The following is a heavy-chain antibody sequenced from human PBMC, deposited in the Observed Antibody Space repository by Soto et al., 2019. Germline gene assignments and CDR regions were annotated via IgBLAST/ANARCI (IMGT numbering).Heavy chain of an antibody. V-gene: IGHV1-8*01. CDR1: GYTFTSYD. CDR2: MNPNSGNT. Sequence: QVQLVQSGAEVKKPGASVKVSCKASGYTFTSYDINWVRQATGQGLEWMGWMNPNSGNTGYAQKFQGRVTMTRNTSISTAYMELSSLRSEDTAVYYCARGRIAVAGTSDAFDIWGQGTMVTVSS. D-gene: IGHD6-19*01. CDR3: ARGRIAVAGTSDAFDI. J-gene: IGHJ3*02.